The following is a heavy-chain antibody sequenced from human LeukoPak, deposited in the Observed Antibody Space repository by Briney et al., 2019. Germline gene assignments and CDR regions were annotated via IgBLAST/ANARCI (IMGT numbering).Heavy chain of an antibody. CDR2: IYYSGST. CDR1: GGSISGYY. D-gene: IGHD5-24*01. Sequence: SETLTLTCTVSGGSISGYYWSWIRQPPGKGLEWIGYIYYSGSTNYNPSLRSRVTISVDTSKNQYSLKLSSVTAADTAVYYWARYGEGYNLDYWGQGTLVTVSS. J-gene: IGHJ4*02. V-gene: IGHV4-59*01. CDR3: ARYGEGYNLDY.